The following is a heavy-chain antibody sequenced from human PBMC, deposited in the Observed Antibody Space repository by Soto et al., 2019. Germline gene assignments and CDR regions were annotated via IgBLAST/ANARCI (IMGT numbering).Heavy chain of an antibody. J-gene: IGHJ6*02. V-gene: IGHV4-39*01. CDR1: GYSVSSSDYY. CDR2: MFYSGLT. Sequence: ASETLSLTCSVSGYSVSSSDYYWAWIRQPPGKGLEWIGSMFYSGLTYYNPSLKSRVTLSVDTSKNQFSVRLNSVTAADTAVYYCAPLSVSLSGPYGIHVWGQGTTVTVSS. CDR3: APLSVSLSGPYGIHV. D-gene: IGHD2-15*01.